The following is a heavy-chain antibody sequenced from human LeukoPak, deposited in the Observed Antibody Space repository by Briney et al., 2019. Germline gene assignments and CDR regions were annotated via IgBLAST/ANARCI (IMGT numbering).Heavy chain of an antibody. CDR3: ARGLSSLRIKGEFDY. D-gene: IGHD3-16*01. J-gene: IGHJ4*02. CDR1: GYTFTSYY. CDR2: INPSGGST. Sequence: GASVKVSCKASGYTFTSYYMHWVRQAPGQGLEWMGIINPSGGSTSYAQKFQGRVTMTRDTSTSTVYMELSSLRSEDTAVYYCARGLSSLRIKGEFDYWGQGALVTVSS. V-gene: IGHV1-46*01.